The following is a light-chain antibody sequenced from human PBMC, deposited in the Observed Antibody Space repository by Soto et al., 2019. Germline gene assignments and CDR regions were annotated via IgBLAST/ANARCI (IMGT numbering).Light chain of an antibody. Sequence: ESMLTQSPATLSLSPGERATLSCRASQSVRSSLAWYQQKPGQAPRLLIYDASNRAPGIPARFSGSGSGTDFTLTISSLEPDDFAVYYCQQRSSWPRITFGQGTRLDIK. CDR3: QQRSSWPRIT. CDR2: DAS. J-gene: IGKJ5*01. V-gene: IGKV3-11*01. CDR1: QSVRSS.